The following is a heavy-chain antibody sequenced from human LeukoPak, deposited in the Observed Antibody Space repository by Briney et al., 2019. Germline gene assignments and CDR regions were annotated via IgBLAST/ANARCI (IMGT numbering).Heavy chain of an antibody. Sequence: SVKVSCKASGGTFSSYAISWVRQAPGQGLEWMGGIIPIFGTANYAQKFQGRVTITADESTSTAYMELSSLRSEDTAVYYCARETLRYCSSTSCYTAYYYYMDVWGKGTTVTVSS. CDR3: ARETLRYCSSTSCYTAYYYYMDV. CDR2: IIPIFGTA. J-gene: IGHJ6*03. CDR1: GGTFSSYA. V-gene: IGHV1-69*13. D-gene: IGHD2-2*02.